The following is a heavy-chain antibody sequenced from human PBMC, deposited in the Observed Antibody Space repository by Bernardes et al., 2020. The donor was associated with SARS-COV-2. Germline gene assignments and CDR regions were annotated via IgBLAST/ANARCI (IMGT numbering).Heavy chain of an antibody. V-gene: IGHV3-21*04. Sequence: GGSLRLSCAASGFTFSSYSMNWVRQAPGKGLEWVSSISSSSSYIYYADSVKGRFTISRDNAKNSLYLQMNSLKASDTAMYYCARLSYYYGSGSYYLYGMDVWGQGTTVTVSS. J-gene: IGHJ6*02. CDR2: ISSSSSYI. CDR1: GFTFSSYS. CDR3: ARLSYYYGSGSYYLYGMDV. D-gene: IGHD3-10*01.